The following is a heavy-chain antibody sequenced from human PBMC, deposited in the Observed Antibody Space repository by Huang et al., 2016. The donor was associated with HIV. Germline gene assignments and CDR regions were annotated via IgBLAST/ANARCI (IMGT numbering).Heavy chain of an antibody. CDR3: AKDREDSAYQLDY. J-gene: IGHJ4*02. CDR2: ISYDGSYQ. D-gene: IGHD5-12*01. V-gene: IGHV3-30*18. Sequence: QVLLVESGGGVVQPGRSLRLSCAASGFTFSNYGVHWVRQAPGKGLEWVAAISYDGSYQYYSDSVKGRFTISRDDSQNTLYLQMSSLRAEVTAVYFCAKDREDSAYQLDYWGQGTRVTVSS. CDR1: GFTFSNYG.